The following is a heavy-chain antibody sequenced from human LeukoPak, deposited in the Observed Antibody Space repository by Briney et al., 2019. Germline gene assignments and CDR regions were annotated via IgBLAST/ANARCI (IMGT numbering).Heavy chain of an antibody. J-gene: IGHJ3*02. CDR2: INPNSGGT. D-gene: IGHD3-22*01. V-gene: IGHV1-2*02. CDR1: GYTFTSYD. CDR3: ARGKNYYDSSGRRDAFDI. Sequence: ASVKVSCKASGYTFTSYDINWVRQAPGQGLEWMGWINPNSGGTNYAQKFQGRVTMTRDTSISTAYMELSRLRSDDTAVYYCARGKNYYDSSGRRDAFDIWGQGTMVTVSS.